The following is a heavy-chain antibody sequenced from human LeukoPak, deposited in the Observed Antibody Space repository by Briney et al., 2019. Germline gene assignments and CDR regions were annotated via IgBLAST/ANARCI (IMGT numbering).Heavy chain of an antibody. CDR3: ARGPHTGVNYYDSSGYYY. CDR1: SGSFSGYY. J-gene: IGHJ4*02. CDR2: INHSGST. Sequence: SETLSLTCAVYSGSFSGYYWSWIRQPPGKGLEWIGEINHSGSTNYNPSLKSRATISVDTSKNQFSLKLSSVTAADTAVYYCARGPHTGVNYYDSSGYYYWGQGTLVTVSS. V-gene: IGHV4-34*01. D-gene: IGHD3-22*01.